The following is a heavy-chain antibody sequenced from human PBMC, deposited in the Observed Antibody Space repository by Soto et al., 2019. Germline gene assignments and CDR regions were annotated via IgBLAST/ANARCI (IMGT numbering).Heavy chain of an antibody. CDR3: AKKGAYDYVWGSYRWGAFDI. J-gene: IGHJ3*02. V-gene: IGHV3-23*01. CDR2: ISGSGGST. Sequence: PGGSLRLSCAASGFTFSSYAMSWVRQAPGKGLEWVSAISGSGGSTYYADSVKGRFTISRDNSKNTLYLQTNSLRAEDTAVYYCAKKGAYDYVWGSYRWGAFDIWGQGTMVTVSS. D-gene: IGHD3-16*02. CDR1: GFTFSSYA.